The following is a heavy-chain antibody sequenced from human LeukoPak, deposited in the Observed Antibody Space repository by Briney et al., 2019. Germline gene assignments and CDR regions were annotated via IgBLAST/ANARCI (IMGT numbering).Heavy chain of an antibody. J-gene: IGHJ5*02. D-gene: IGHD3-16*01. CDR2: ISGSGGST. V-gene: IGHV3-23*01. CDR3: AKVVFGDYELNWFDP. CDR1: GFTVSSKN. Sequence: PGGSLRLSCAASGFTVSSKNMSWVRQAPGKGLEWVSAISGSGGSTYYADSVKGRFTISRDNSKNTLYLQMNSLRAEDTAVYYCAKVVFGDYELNWFDPWGQGTLVTVSS.